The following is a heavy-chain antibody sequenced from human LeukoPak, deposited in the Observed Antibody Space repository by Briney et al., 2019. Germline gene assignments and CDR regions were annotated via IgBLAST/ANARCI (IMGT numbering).Heavy chain of an antibody. CDR2: IYYSGST. Sequence: SETLSLTCTVSGGSISSGGYYWSWIRQHPGKGLERIGYIYYSGSTYYNPSLKSRVTISVDTSKNQFSLKLSSVTAADTAVYYCARGPYDSSGYYSRGVRAVPFDYWGQGTLVTVSS. D-gene: IGHD3-22*01. CDR1: GGSISSGGYY. J-gene: IGHJ4*02. V-gene: IGHV4-31*03. CDR3: ARGPYDSSGYYSRGVRAVPFDY.